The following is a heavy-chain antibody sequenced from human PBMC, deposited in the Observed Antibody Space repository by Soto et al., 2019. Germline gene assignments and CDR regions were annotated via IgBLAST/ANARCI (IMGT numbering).Heavy chain of an antibody. D-gene: IGHD3-22*01. Sequence: QERLQESGPGLVKPSETLSLTCSVSGGFVRTYYWSWLRHPAGRGLEWIGRIYGGGSTKFNPSLTGRVTMSVDTSKNVFSVKLPSVTAADTATYYCARLRGHYYDSVAYDPQWLDLWGQGTLVTVSS. J-gene: IGHJ5*02. V-gene: IGHV4-4*07. CDR2: IYGGGST. CDR1: GGFVRTYY. CDR3: ARLRGHYYDSVAYDPQWLDL.